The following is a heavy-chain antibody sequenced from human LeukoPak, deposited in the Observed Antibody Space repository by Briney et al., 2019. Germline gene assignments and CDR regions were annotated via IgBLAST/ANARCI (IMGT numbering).Heavy chain of an antibody. CDR1: GFTLSSSA. CDR3: VRDVRGSTNRFDP. CDR2: IWYDGSNK. D-gene: IGHD3-10*02. Sequence: PGGPLRLSCAASGFTLSSSAMHWVRQAPGKGLEWVSVIWYDGSNKYYADSVKGRFTISRDISKNTLYLQMNSLRAEDTAMYYCVRDVRGSTNRFDPWGQGTLVTVSS. J-gene: IGHJ5*02. V-gene: IGHV3-33*01.